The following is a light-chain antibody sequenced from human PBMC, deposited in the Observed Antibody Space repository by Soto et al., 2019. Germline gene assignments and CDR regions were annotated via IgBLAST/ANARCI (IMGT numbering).Light chain of an antibody. CDR1: SSDVGHYDY. CDR2: EVT. J-gene: IGLJ3*02. V-gene: IGLV2-14*01. CDR3: SSYTTAYTQV. Sequence: QSVLTQPASVSGSPRQSITISCTGTSSDVGHYDYVSWYQQHPGKVPKLIISEVTTRPSGVSDRFSGSKSGNTASLTISRLQAEDEAHYYCSSYTTAYTQVFGGGTKLTVL.